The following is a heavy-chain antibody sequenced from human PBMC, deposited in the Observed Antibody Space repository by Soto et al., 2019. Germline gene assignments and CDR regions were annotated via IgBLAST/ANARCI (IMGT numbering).Heavy chain of an antibody. CDR2: IYSGGST. CDR3: ARERSSWYSYYYYGMDV. J-gene: IGHJ6*02. CDR1: GFTVSSNY. D-gene: IGHD6-13*01. V-gene: IGHV3-53*01. Sequence: GGSLRLSCAASGFTVSSNYMSWVRQAPGKGLEWVSVIYSGGSTYYADSVKGRFTISRDNSKNTLYLQMNSLRAEDTAVYYCARERSSWYSYYYYGMDVWGQGTTVTVSS.